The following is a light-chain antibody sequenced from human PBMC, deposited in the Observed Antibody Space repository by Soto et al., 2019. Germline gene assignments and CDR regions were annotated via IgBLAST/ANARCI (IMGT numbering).Light chain of an antibody. CDR2: KVS. CDR1: QSLVYSDGNTY. CDR3: VQGT. V-gene: IGKV2-30*01. Sequence: DVVMTQSPLSLPVTLGQPASISCRSSQSLVYSDGNTYLNWFQQRPGQSPRRLIYKVSNRDSGVPDRFSGSGSGTDFTLKISRVEAEDVGVYYCVQGTFGQGTRLEIK. J-gene: IGKJ5*01.